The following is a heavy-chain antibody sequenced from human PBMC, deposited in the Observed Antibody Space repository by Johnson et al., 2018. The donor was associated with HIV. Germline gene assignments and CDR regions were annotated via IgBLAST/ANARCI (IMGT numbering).Heavy chain of an antibody. CDR1: RFMFEDYG. Sequence: VQLVESGGGVLRPGGSLRLSCEGFRFMFEDYGLSWVRQAPGKGLVWVSRINGDGSSTKYANSVTGHFTISRDNAKNTVYLQMNSLRVDDTAVYYCVRDDGISGDAFDMWGQGTMVTVSS. V-gene: IGHV3-20*04. D-gene: IGHD3-10*01. J-gene: IGHJ3*02. CDR2: INGDGSST. CDR3: VRDDGISGDAFDM.